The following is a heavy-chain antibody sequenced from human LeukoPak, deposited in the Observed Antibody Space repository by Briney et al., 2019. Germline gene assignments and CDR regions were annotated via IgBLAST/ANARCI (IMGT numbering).Heavy chain of an antibody. CDR1: GGSISSYY. Sequence: PSETLSLTCTVSGGSISSYYWSWIRQPPGKGLEWIGYIYYSGSTNYNPSLKSRVTISVDTSKNQFSLKLSSVTAADTAVYYCARSVVGANRNPQDFDYWGQGTLVTVSS. CDR2: IYYSGST. J-gene: IGHJ4*02. CDR3: ARSVVGANRNPQDFDY. V-gene: IGHV4-59*01. D-gene: IGHD1-26*01.